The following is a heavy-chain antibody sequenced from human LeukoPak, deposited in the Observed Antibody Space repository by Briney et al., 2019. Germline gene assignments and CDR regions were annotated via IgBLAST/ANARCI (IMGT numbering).Heavy chain of an antibody. CDR1: GYTFTDYY. CDR3: ARAVAAYYFDY. Sequence: ASVKVSCKASGYTFTDYYIHWVRQAPGQGLEWMGWINPNSGGTNYAQKFQGRVTMTRDTSISTAYMELSRLRSDDTAVYYCARAVAAYYFDYWGQGTLVTVSS. CDR2: INPNSGGT. D-gene: IGHD6-19*01. V-gene: IGHV1-2*02. J-gene: IGHJ4*02.